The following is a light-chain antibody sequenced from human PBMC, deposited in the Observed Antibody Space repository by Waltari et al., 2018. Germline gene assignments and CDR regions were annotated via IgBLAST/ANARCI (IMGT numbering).Light chain of an antibody. CDR1: QSLLHSAGYTY. CDR3: MHALEAPIT. J-gene: IGKJ5*01. CDR2: LVS. V-gene: IGKV2-28*01. Sequence: DIVMTQSPLSLPVTPGEPASISCRFSQSLLHSAGYTYLDWYLQKPGQSPQLLIYLVSTRASGVPDRFSGSGSGTSFTLKISRVEAEDVGVYYCMHALEAPITFGQGTRLEIK.